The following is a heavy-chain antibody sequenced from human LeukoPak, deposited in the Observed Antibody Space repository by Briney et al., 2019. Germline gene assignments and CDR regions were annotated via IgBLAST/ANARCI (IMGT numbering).Heavy chain of an antibody. Sequence: PSETLSLTCTVSGGSISSSSYYWGWIRQPPGKGLEWIGSIYYSGSTYYNPSLKSRVTISVDTSKNQFSLKLSSVTAADTAVYYCARYYYDSSGLGFDPWGQGTLVTVSS. CDR3: ARYYYDSSGLGFDP. CDR1: GGSISSSSYY. V-gene: IGHV4-39*01. CDR2: IYYSGST. J-gene: IGHJ5*02. D-gene: IGHD3-22*01.